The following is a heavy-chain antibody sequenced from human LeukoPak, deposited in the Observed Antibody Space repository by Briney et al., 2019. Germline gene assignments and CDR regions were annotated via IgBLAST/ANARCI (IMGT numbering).Heavy chain of an antibody. V-gene: IGHV3-23*01. J-gene: IGHJ4*02. Sequence: GGSLRLSCEASEFPFNTYAMAWVRQVPGKGPEWDASIGSTETFYAGSVGGRFTISRDDSKNTIYLQMDSLRVEDTAIYYCVRDYMSGNGVYDCFEFWGQGTQVTVSS. CDR1: EFPFNTYA. CDR2: IGSTET. D-gene: IGHD3-10*01. CDR3: VRDYMSGNGVYDCFEF.